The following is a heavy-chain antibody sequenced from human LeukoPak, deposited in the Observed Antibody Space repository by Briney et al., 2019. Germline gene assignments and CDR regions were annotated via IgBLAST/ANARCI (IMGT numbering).Heavy chain of an antibody. CDR2: TNPKSGDT. D-gene: IGHD3-22*01. J-gene: IGHJ4*02. Sequence: ASVKVSCKASGYTLTGYHMHWVRQAPGQGLEWMGWTNPKSGDTNYAQKFQGRVTMTRDTSINTAYMELSRLRSDDTAVYYCARGVAAYTYYADSSGYDWGQGTLLTVSS. CDR3: ARGVAAYTYYADSSGYD. V-gene: IGHV1-2*02. CDR1: GYTLTGYH.